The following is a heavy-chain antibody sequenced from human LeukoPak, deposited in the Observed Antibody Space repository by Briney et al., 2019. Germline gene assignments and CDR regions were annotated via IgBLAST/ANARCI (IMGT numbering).Heavy chain of an antibody. V-gene: IGHV3-30*04. CDR1: GFTFSSYA. CDR3: ARARGRGSYYAFDY. Sequence: GGSLRLSCAASGFTFSSYAMRWVRQAPGKGLEWVAVISYDGSNKYYADSVKGRFTISRDNSKNTLYLQMNSLRAEDTAVYYCARARGRGSYYAFDYWGQGTLVTVSS. D-gene: IGHD1-26*01. CDR2: ISYDGSNK. J-gene: IGHJ4*02.